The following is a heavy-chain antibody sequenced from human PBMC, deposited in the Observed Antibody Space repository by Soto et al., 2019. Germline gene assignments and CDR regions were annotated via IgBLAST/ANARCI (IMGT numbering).Heavy chain of an antibody. J-gene: IGHJ4*02. CDR1: GGSISSGGYY. CDR3: ARCHCSSTISHRPFDD. D-gene: IGHD2-2*01. Sequence: QVQLQESGPGLVKPSQTLSLTCTVSGGSISSGGYYWSWIPQHPGKGLEWMGYIYYRGSTYYNPSLKSRVTISVDTSKTQFSLKLSSVTAADTAVYYCARCHCSSTISHRPFDDWGQATLVTVTS. V-gene: IGHV4-31*03. CDR2: IYYRGST.